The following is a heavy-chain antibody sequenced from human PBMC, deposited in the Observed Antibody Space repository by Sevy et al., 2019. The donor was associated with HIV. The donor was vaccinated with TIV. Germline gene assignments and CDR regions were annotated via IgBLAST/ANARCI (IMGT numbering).Heavy chain of an antibody. D-gene: IGHD2-15*01. Sequence: GGSLRLSCAASGFTFSGSAMHWVRQASGKGLEWVGRIRSKANSYATAYAASGKGRFTISRDDSKNTAYLQMNSLKTEDTAVYYCTRPGCSGGSCHYYYGMDVWGQGTSVTVSS. V-gene: IGHV3-73*01. J-gene: IGHJ6*02. CDR3: TRPGCSGGSCHYYYGMDV. CDR2: IRSKANSYAT. CDR1: GFTFSGSA.